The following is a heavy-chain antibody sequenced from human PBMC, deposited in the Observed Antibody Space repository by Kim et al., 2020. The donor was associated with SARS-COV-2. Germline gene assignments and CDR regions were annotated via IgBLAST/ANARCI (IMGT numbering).Heavy chain of an antibody. V-gene: IGHV3-74*01. CDR2: INGDGSSM. D-gene: IGHD1-26*01. CDR3: ARGSWELPYFGMDV. J-gene: IGHJ6*02. CDR1: GFTLSSYW. Sequence: GGSLRLSCAASGFTLSSYWMHWVRHAPGKGLVWVSRINGDGSSMHYADSVKGRFTISRDNAKNTLFLQMNSLRADDTAVYYCARGSWELPYFGMDVWGQG.